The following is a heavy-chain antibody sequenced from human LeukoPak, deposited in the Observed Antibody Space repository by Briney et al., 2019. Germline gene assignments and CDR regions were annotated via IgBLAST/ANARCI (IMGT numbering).Heavy chain of an antibody. D-gene: IGHD5-18*01. CDR1: AFTFSNYN. Sequence: GGSLRLSCAASAFTFSNYNMDWARQAPGKGLDWVSPITSSSTYIYYADSGKGRFTISRDNAKNSLYVQMNSLRADDTAVYFCARDRWGYSYGGDWGQGTLVTVSS. CDR3: ARDRWGYSYGGD. CDR2: ITSSSTYI. V-gene: IGHV3-21*01. J-gene: IGHJ4*02.